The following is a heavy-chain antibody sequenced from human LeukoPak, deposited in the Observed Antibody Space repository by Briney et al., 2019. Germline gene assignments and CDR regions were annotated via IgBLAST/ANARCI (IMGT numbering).Heavy chain of an antibody. J-gene: IGHJ6*02. CDR2: ISSSSSYI. CDR3: ARDSYYDSSGYYFHYYYYYGMDV. D-gene: IGHD3-22*01. CDR1: GFTFSSYS. Sequence: GSLRLSCAASGFTFSSYSMNWVRQAPGKGLEWVSSISSSSSYIYYADSVKGRFTISRDNAKNSLYLQMNSLRAEDTAVYYCARDSYYDSSGYYFHYYYYYGMDVWGQGTTVTVSS. V-gene: IGHV3-21*01.